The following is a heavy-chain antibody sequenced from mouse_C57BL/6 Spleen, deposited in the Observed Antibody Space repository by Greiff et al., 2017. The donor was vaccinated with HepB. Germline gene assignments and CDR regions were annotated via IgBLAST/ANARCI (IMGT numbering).Heavy chain of an antibody. V-gene: IGHV1-26*01. CDR3: AREVTGTLDY. CDR2: INPNNGGT. CDR1: GYTFTDYY. Sequence: EVQLQQSGPELVKPGASVKISCKASGYTFTDYYMNWVKQSHGKSLEWIGDINPNNGGTSYNQKFKGKATLTVDKSSNTAYMELRSLTSEDSAVYYCAREVTGTLDYWGQGTTLTVSS. D-gene: IGHD2-14*01. J-gene: IGHJ2*01.